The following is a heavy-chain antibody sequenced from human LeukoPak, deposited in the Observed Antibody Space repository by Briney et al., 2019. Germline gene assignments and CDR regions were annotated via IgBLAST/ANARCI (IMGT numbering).Heavy chain of an antibody. CDR2: IRAYNGNT. CDR1: GYSFISYG. D-gene: IGHD3-22*01. J-gene: IGHJ4*02. V-gene: IGHV1-18*01. Sequence: EASVKVSCKASGYSFISYGITWVRQAPGQGLEWMGWIRAYNGNTNYAQKVQGRVNMTTDTSTSTVYMELRSLRSYDTAVYYCARDPTGSSGYYYATDYWGQGTLVTVSS. CDR3: ARDPTGSSGYYYATDY.